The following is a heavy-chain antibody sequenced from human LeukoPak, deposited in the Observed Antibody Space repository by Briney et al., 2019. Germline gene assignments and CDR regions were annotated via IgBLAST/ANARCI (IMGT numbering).Heavy chain of an antibody. CDR1: GFTFSSHW. Sequence: GGSLRLSCAASGFTFSSHWMHWVRQAPGKGLVWVSRINNDVSSTNYADSVKGRFTISRDNSKNTLYLQMNSLRAEDTAVYYCAKHPKPMATIRGEGYWGQGTLVTVSS. D-gene: IGHD5-24*01. J-gene: IGHJ4*02. V-gene: IGHV3-74*01. CDR3: AKHPKPMATIRGEGY. CDR2: INNDVSST.